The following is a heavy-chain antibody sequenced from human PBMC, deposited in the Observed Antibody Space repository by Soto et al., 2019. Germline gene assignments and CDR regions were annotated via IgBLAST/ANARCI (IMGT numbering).Heavy chain of an antibody. J-gene: IGHJ3*02. D-gene: IGHD6-6*01. Sequence: QVQLVQSGAEVKKPGSSVKVSCKASGGTFSSYTFSWVRQAPGQGLEWMGGIVPLFGTTNDAKIFQGRVTISADESTSTVYMELSSLSSEDPAMYYCARDGDVTSTRPSGAFDIWGQGTVITVSS. CDR3: ARDGDVTSTRPSGAFDI. CDR1: GGTFSSYT. CDR2: IVPLFGTT. V-gene: IGHV1-69*01.